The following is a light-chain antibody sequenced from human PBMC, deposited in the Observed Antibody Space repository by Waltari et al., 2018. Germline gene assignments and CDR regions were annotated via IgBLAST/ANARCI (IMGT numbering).Light chain of an antibody. CDR2: EVN. V-gene: IGLV2-8*01. Sequence: QSALTQPPSASGSPGQSVPISCTETSSDVVDYVSWYQQHPGKAPKPVIYEVNERPSGVPDRFAGSKSGNTASLTVSGLQTEDEADYYCSSYAGSNSLHVIFGGGTKLTVL. CDR3: SSYAGSNSLHVI. J-gene: IGLJ2*01. CDR1: SSDVVDY.